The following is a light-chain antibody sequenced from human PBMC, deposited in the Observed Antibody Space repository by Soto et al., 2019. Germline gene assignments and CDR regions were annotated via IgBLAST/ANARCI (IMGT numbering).Light chain of an antibody. CDR2: GAS. Sequence: EIMMTQSPASLSVTPGERATLSCRASQSVSSNLAWYQQKPGQSPRLLIYGASTRATGVPARFSGSGSGTEFTLTISSLQSEDFAVYYCQQYINLWTFGQGTKVDI. CDR3: QQYINLWT. CDR1: QSVSSN. J-gene: IGKJ1*01. V-gene: IGKV3-15*01.